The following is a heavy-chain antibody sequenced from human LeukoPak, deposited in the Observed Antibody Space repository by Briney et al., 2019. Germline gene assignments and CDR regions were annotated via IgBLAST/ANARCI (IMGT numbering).Heavy chain of an antibody. J-gene: IGHJ4*02. Sequence: SETLSLTCAVYGGSFSGYYWSWIRQPPGKGLEWIGEIYHSGSTNYNPSLKSRVTISVDTSKNQFSLKLSSVTAADTAVYYCARSPDYKGYFDYWGQGTLVTVSS. CDR1: GGSFSGYY. CDR2: IYHSGST. D-gene: IGHD4-11*01. V-gene: IGHV4-34*01. CDR3: ARSPDYKGYFDY.